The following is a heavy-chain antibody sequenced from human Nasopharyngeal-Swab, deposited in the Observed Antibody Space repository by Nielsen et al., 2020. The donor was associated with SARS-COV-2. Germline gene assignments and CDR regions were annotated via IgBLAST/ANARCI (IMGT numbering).Heavy chain of an antibody. Sequence: GESLKISCAASGFTFSSYGMHWVRQAPGKGLEWVAVIWYDGSNKYYADSVKGRFTISRDNSKNTLYLQMNSLTAEDTAVYYCARDLRITMVQGVIRPETLGYWGQGTLVTVSS. D-gene: IGHD3-10*01. CDR2: IWYDGSNK. CDR1: GFTFSSYG. V-gene: IGHV3-33*01. CDR3: ARDLRITMVQGVIRPETLGY. J-gene: IGHJ4*02.